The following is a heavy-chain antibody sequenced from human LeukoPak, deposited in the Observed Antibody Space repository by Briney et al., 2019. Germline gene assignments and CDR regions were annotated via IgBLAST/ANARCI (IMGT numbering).Heavy chain of an antibody. Sequence: ASVKVSCKASGYTFTSYDINWVRQATGQGLEWMEWMNPNSGNTGYAQKFQGRVTMTRNTSISTAYMELSRLRSDDTAVYYCARFSGYPYYFDYWGQGTLVTVSS. D-gene: IGHD3-22*01. CDR2: MNPNSGNT. V-gene: IGHV1-8*01. CDR3: ARFSGYPYYFDY. J-gene: IGHJ4*02. CDR1: GYTFTSYD.